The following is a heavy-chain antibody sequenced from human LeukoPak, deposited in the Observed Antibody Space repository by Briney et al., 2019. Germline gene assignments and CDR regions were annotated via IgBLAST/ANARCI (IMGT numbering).Heavy chain of an antibody. D-gene: IGHD1-1*01. CDR2: INDRGTGT. CDR1: GGSISSGSYY. J-gene: IGHJ6*03. Sequence: LSLTCTVSGGSISSGSYYWSWIRQPAGKGLEWVSIINDRGTGTYYADSVKGRFTISRDNSKNTLSLQMNSLRAEDTAVYYCAKGLKTTVGPYMGYHYYMDVWGKGTTVTVSS. CDR3: AKGLKTTVGPYMGYHYYMDV. V-gene: IGHV3-23*01.